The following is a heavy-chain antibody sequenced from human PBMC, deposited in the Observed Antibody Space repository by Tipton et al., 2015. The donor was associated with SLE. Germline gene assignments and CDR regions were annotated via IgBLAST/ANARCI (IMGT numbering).Heavy chain of an antibody. Sequence: TLSLTCTVSGGSISSSAYYWGWIRQPPGEGLEWIGSIYYSGSTYYNPSLKSRVTTSQDTSKNQFSLSLYSVTVEDTAVYYCARGVAYSYDSGAFDIWGQVTMVTVSS. V-gene: IGHV4-39*01. CDR3: ARGVAYSYDSGAFDI. CDR2: IYYSGST. J-gene: IGHJ3*02. CDR1: GGSISSSAYY. D-gene: IGHD3-22*01.